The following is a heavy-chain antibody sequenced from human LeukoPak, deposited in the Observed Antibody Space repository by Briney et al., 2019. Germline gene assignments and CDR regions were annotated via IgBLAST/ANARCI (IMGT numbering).Heavy chain of an antibody. J-gene: IGHJ4*02. CDR2: ISGSGGST. CDR3: AREARDFWSGYAQYYFDY. CDR1: GFTFSSYA. Sequence: GGSLRLSCAASGFTFSSYAMSWVRQAPGKGLEWVSAISGSGGSTYYADSVKGRFTISRDNSKNTLYLQMNSLRAEGTAVYYCAREARDFWSGYAQYYFDYWGQGTLVTVSS. V-gene: IGHV3-23*01. D-gene: IGHD3-3*01.